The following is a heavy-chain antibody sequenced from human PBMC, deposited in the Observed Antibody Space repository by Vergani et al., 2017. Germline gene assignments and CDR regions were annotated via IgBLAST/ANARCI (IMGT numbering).Heavy chain of an antibody. D-gene: IGHD3-10*01. CDR1: GFTFDDYG. Sequence: EVQMVESGGGLVKPGGSLRLSCAASGFTFDDYGMSWVRQAPGKGLEWVSAISGSGGSTYYADSVKGRFTISRDNSKNTLYLQMNSLRAEDTAVYYCAKDRSITMVRGVTVIDYWGQGTLVTVSS. J-gene: IGHJ4*02. CDR2: ISGSGGST. V-gene: IGHV3-23*04. CDR3: AKDRSITMVRGVTVIDY.